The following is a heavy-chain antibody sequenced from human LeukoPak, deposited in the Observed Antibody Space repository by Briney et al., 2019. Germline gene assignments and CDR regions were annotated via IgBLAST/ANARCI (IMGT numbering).Heavy chain of an antibody. J-gene: IGHJ6*02. CDR3: ARGLPNYYGMDV. CDR2: ISGSGGST. V-gene: IGHV3-23*01. CDR1: GFTFSSYA. Sequence: GGSLRLSCAASGFTFSSYAMSWVRQAPGKGLEWVSAISGSGGSTYYADSVKGRFTISRDNAKNTVYLQMNSLRTEDTAVYYCARGLPNYYGMDVWGQGTTVTVSS.